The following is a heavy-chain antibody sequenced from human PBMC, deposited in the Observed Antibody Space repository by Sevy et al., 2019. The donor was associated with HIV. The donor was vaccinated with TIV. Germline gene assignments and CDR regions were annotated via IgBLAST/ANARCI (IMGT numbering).Heavy chain of an antibody. Sequence: GGSLRLSCAASGFTFDDYAMHWVRQAPGKGLEWVSGISWNSGSIGYAGSVKGRFTISRDNAKNSLYLQMNSLRAEDTALYYCAKDKVLYSYCSGGRCSPHYYYYGMDVWGQGTTVTVSS. CDR1: GFTFDDYA. J-gene: IGHJ6*02. V-gene: IGHV3-9*01. D-gene: IGHD2-15*01. CDR3: AKDKVLYSYCSGGRCSPHYYYYGMDV. CDR2: ISWNSGSI.